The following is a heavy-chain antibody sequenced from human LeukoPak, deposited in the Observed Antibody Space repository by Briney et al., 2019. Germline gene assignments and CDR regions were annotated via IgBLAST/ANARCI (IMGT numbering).Heavy chain of an antibody. V-gene: IGHV3-7*01. CDR1: GFTFSIYW. D-gene: IGHD6-13*01. J-gene: IGHJ6*03. Sequence: PGGSLRLSCAASGFTFSIYWMSWVRQAPGKGLEWVANIKQDGNEKYYVDSVKGRFTISRDNAKKSLYLQMNSLRAEDTAVYYCARVSYSRRIGYMDVWGKGTTVTISS. CDR3: ARVSYSRRIGYMDV. CDR2: IKQDGNEK.